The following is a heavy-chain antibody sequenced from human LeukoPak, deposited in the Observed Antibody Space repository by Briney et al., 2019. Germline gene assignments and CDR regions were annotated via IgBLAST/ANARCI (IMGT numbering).Heavy chain of an antibody. CDR1: GFTFSSYG. CDR2: ISYDGSNK. Sequence: PGGSLRLSCAASGFTFSSYGMHWVRQAPGKGLEWVAVISYDGSNKYYADSVKGRFTISRDNSKNTLYLQMNSLRAEDTAMYYCAKVRYYGSGSSYFDSWGQGTLVTVSS. V-gene: IGHV3-30*18. D-gene: IGHD3-10*01. J-gene: IGHJ4*02. CDR3: AKVRYYGSGSSYFDS.